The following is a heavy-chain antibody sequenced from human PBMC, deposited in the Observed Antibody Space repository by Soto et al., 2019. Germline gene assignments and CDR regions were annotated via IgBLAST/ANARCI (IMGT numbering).Heavy chain of an antibody. CDR3: ASHFTGVLVLGASPPGGDNYGWDV. CDR2: IIPILDIP. V-gene: IGHV1-69*02. D-gene: IGHD2-15*01. CDR1: GGTFSRYT. J-gene: IGHJ6*02. Sequence: QVQLVQSGAEVKKPGSSVKVSCKASGGTFSRYTFTWVRQAPGQGLEWMGRIIPILDIPNYAQNFQGRVTISAGKSTCTAYMELGSLTSDDTAVYYCASHFTGVLVLGASPPGGDNYGWDVWGQGTTVTVSS.